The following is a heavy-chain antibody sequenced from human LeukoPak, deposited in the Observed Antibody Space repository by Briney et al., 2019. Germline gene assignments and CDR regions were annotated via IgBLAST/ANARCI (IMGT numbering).Heavy chain of an antibody. Sequence: ASVKVSCKASGYTFIIYFMHWVRQAPGQGLEWMGWINPNSGGTNYAQKFQGRVTMTRDTSISTAYMELSRLRSDDTAVYYCARAPSYYDFWSGPMDVWGQGTTVTVSS. CDR3: ARAPSYYDFWSGPMDV. J-gene: IGHJ6*02. CDR1: GYTFIIYF. D-gene: IGHD3-3*01. V-gene: IGHV1-2*02. CDR2: INPNSGGT.